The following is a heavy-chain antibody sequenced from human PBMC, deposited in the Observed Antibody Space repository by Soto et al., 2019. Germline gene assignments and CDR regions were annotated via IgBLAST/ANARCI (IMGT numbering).Heavy chain of an antibody. CDR1: SGSISTGNW. V-gene: IGHV4-4*02. CDR2: IYYTGAT. D-gene: IGHD6-25*01. Sequence: QVELQESGPRLVKSSGTLSLTGEVSSGSISTGNWWSWVRQPPGKGLEWIGEIYYTGATNYNPSLKSRVTMTIDKSKDQFSRMLTSATAADPAAYYCARGFSSGSGWMYSFDFWGQGILVSVSS. J-gene: IGHJ4*02. CDR3: ARGFSSGSGWMYSFDF.